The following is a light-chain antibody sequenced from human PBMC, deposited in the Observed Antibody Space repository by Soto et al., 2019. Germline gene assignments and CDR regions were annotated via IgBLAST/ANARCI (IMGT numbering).Light chain of an antibody. Sequence: SYELTQPLSVSVALGQTATITCGGNNIGGKNVHWYRQKPGQAPVLVIYRDYNRPSGIPERFSGSNSGHTATLTISRVQPGGEADYYCQVWDNRGYVFGTGTKVTVL. CDR3: QVWDNRGYV. CDR2: RDY. CDR1: NIGGKN. V-gene: IGLV3-9*01. J-gene: IGLJ1*01.